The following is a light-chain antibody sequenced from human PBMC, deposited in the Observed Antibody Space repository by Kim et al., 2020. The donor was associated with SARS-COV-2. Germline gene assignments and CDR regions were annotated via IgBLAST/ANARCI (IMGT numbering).Light chain of an antibody. J-gene: IGKJ4*01. V-gene: IGKV3-20*01. CDR2: GAS. CDR1: QSVSSSY. Sequence: EIVLTQSPVPLSLSPGERATLSCSASQSVSSSYLAWYQQKPGKAPRLLIYGASSRATGIPDRFSGSGSGTDFTLTISRLEPEDFAVYYCQQYGSSPLTFGGGTKVDIK. CDR3: QQYGSSPLT.